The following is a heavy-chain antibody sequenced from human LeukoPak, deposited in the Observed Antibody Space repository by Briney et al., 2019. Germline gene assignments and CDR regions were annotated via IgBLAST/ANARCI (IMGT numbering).Heavy chain of an antibody. D-gene: IGHD4-17*01. CDR1: GFTFSSYS. J-gene: IGHJ4*02. CDR3: ASPKRLYGDYIFDY. Sequence: PGGSLGLSCAASGFTFSSYSMNWVCQAPGKGLEWVSSISSSCSYIYYADSVKGRFTISRDNAKNSLYLQMNSLRAEDTAVYYCASPKRLYGDYIFDYWGQGTLVTVSS. CDR2: ISSSCSYI. V-gene: IGHV3-21*01.